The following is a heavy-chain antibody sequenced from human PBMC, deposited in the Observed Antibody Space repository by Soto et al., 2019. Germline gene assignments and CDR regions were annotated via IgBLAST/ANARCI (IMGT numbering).Heavy chain of an antibody. CDR2: INSDGSST. J-gene: IGHJ4*02. CDR1: GFSFSSYW. Sequence: PGGSLRLSCAASGFSFSSYWMHWVRQAPGKGLVWVSRINSDGSSTSYADSVKGRFIISRDNAKNTLYLQMNSLRAEDTAVYYCARDGVVVAEVPRYWGQGTLVTVSS. V-gene: IGHV3-74*01. D-gene: IGHD2-15*01. CDR3: ARDGVVVAEVPRY.